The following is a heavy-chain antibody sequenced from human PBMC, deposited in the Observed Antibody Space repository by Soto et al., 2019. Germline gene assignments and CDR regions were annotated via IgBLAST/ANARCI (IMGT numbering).Heavy chain of an antibody. D-gene: IGHD4-17*01. CDR3: ARAGATTVTDFIDYDGMDV. CDR1: GGTFSSYA. J-gene: IGHJ6*02. CDR2: IIPTFGTA. Sequence: QVQLVQSGAEVKKPGSSVKVSCKASGGTFSSYAISWVRQAPGQGLEWMGGIIPTFGTANYAQKFQGRVTMTADASTSTAYMELSSMRAEDTDVYYWARAGATTVTDFIDYDGMDVWGQGTTVTVSS. V-gene: IGHV1-69*01.